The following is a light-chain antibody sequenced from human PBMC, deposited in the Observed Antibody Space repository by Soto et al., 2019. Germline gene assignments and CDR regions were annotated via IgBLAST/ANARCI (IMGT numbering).Light chain of an antibody. Sequence: QSALTQPPSASGSPGQSVTISCTGTSSDVGGYYSVSWYQQHPGKAPKLMIYEVTKRSSGVPDRVSGSKSGSTASLTVSGLQAEEEADYYCSSYAGINNLAVFGTGTKLTVL. CDR3: SSYAGINNLAV. CDR2: EVT. V-gene: IGLV2-8*01. J-gene: IGLJ1*01. CDR1: SSDVGGYYS.